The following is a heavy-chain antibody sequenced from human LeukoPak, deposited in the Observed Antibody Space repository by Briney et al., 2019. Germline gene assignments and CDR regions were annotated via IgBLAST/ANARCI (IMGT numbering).Heavy chain of an antibody. D-gene: IGHD3-10*01. CDR3: ARGRPTYYYGSGSYYENSLFDY. J-gene: IGHJ4*02. Sequence: SQTLYLTCTVAGGSITSYHYSWIRQPPVKGLNWIGDIYYSGSTNYNPSLKSRVTISVDTSKNQFSLKLSSVTAADTAVYYCARGRPTYYYGSGSYYENSLFDYWGQGTLVTVSS. CDR2: IYYSGST. CDR1: GGSITSYH. V-gene: IGHV4-59*12.